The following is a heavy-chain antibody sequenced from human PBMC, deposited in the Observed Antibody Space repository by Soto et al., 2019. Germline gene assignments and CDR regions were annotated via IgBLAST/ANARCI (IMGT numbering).Heavy chain of an antibody. V-gene: IGHV3-23*01. CDR3: AKDVVIRYFDWFDY. CDR1: GFTFGRYA. Sequence: EVKLLESGGGLVQSGGSLRLSCAGSGFTFGRYALSWVRQAPGKGLEWVSTISSSGGSTWYADSVKGRFTISRDNSGSTVYLQMNSLRAEDTAVSYCAKDVVIRYFDWFDYGGQGTLVTVSS. J-gene: IGHJ4*02. CDR2: ISSSGGST. D-gene: IGHD3-9*01.